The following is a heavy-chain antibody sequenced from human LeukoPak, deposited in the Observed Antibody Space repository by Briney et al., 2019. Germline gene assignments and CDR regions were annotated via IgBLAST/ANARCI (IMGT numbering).Heavy chain of an antibody. CDR1: GGSISSGGYY. D-gene: IGHD1-7*01. Sequence: SETLSLTCTVSGGSISSGGYYWSWIRQHPGKGLEWIGYIYYSGSTNYNPSLKSRVTISVDTSKNQFSLKLSSVTAADTAVYYCARDNWNYGSSMDVWGQGTTVTVSS. CDR2: IYYSGST. V-gene: IGHV4-61*08. J-gene: IGHJ6*02. CDR3: ARDNWNYGSSMDV.